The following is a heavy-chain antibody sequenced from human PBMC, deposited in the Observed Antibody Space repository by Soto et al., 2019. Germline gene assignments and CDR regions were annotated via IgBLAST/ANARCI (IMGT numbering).Heavy chain of an antibody. CDR1: GYSFTSYW. V-gene: IGHV5-10-1*01. CDR2: IDPSDSYT. Sequence: GESLKISCKVSGYSFTSYWISWVRQMPGKGLEWMGRIDPSDSYTNYSPSFQGHVTISADKSISTAYLQWSSLKASDTTMYYCARIVVVPTGGYYYYGMDVWGQGTTVTVSS. J-gene: IGHJ6*02. CDR3: ARIVVVPTGGYYYYGMDV. D-gene: IGHD2-2*01.